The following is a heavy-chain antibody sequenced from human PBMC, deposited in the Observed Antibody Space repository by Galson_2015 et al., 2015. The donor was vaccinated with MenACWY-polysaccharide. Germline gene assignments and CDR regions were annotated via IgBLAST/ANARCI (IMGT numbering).Heavy chain of an antibody. J-gene: IGHJ4*02. CDR3: ARGYSAYD. Sequence: SLRLSCAASGFTFSTYRMHWVRQAPGKGLVCVSRIKSDGSSTNYADSVKGRFTISRDNAKNTLYLQMNSLRAEDTALYYCARGYSAYDWGQGTLVTVSA. V-gene: IGHV3-74*01. CDR1: GFTFSTYR. D-gene: IGHD5-12*01. CDR2: IKSDGSST.